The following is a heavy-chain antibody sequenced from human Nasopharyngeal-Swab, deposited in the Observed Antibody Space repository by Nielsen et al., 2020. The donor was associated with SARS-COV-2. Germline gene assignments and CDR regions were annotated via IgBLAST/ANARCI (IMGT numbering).Heavy chain of an antibody. CDR3: ARASGSYYRVYYYGMDV. J-gene: IGHJ6*02. CDR2: IYSGGST. D-gene: IGHD1-26*01. CDR1: WFTVSSNY. Sequence: GESLKISCAASWFTVSSNYMSWVRQAPGKGLEWVSVIYSGGSTYYADSVKGRFTISRDNSKNTLYLQMNSLRAEDTAVYYCARASGSYYRVYYYGMDVWGQGTTVTVSS. V-gene: IGHV3-53*01.